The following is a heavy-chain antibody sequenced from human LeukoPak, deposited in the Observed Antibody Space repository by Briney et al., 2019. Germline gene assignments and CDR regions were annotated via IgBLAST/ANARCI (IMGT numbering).Heavy chain of an antibody. CDR3: ARHSSGWYYYYYGVDV. CDR1: GFTFSSYW. D-gene: IGHD6-19*01. V-gene: IGHV3-74*01. CDR2: INSDGSST. Sequence: GGSLRLSCAASGFTFSSYWMHWVRQAPGKGLVWVSRINSDGSSTSYADSVKGRFTISRDNAKNTLYLQMNSLRAEDTAVYYCARHSSGWYYYYYGVDVWGKGTTVTVSS. J-gene: IGHJ6*04.